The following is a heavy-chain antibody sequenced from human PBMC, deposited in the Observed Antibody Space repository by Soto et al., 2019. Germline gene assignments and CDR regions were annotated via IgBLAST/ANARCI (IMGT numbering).Heavy chain of an antibody. V-gene: IGHV4-4*02. D-gene: IGHD1-26*01. CDR3: ARVSGSYYYGMDV. J-gene: IGHJ6*02. CDR2: VYHSGST. Sequence: QVQLQESGPGLVKPSGTLSLTCAVSGGSISSSNWWSWVRQPPGKGLEWIGEVYHSGSTNYHPSLKSRVTISVGKSKNQFALKLSSVAAADTAVYYCARVSGSYYYGMDVWGQGDTVTVS. CDR1: GGSISSSNW.